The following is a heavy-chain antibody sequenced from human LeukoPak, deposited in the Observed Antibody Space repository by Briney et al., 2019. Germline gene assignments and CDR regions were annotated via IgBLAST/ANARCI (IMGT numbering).Heavy chain of an antibody. V-gene: IGHV4-59*12. J-gene: IGHJ4*02. Sequence: PSETLSLTCTVSGGSISSWYWNWIRQPPGKGLEWIGYIYSSGTTNYNPSLKSRVNISVDASKNQFSLKLSSVTAADTAVYYCARDLYDSSGYYFLDYWGQGTLVTVSS. CDR2: IYSSGTT. CDR1: GGSISSWY. D-gene: IGHD3-22*01. CDR3: ARDLYDSSGYYFLDY.